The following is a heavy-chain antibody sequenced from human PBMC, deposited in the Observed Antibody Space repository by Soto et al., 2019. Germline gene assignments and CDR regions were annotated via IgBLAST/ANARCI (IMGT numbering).Heavy chain of an antibody. CDR1: GFKFSNYA. D-gene: IGHD3-3*01. CDR2: ISATGGGT. Sequence: GGSLRLSCAASGFKFSNYAMSWVRQAPGKGLEWVSLISATGGGTYYADSVKGRFTISRDNSKNTLYLQMNSLRAEDTAVYYCAREPYDFWSGYYGMDVWGQGTTVTVSS. J-gene: IGHJ6*02. CDR3: AREPYDFWSGYYGMDV. V-gene: IGHV3-23*01.